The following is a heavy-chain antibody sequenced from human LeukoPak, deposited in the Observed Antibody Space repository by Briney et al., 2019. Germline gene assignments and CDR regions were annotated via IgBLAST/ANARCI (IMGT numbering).Heavy chain of an antibody. V-gene: IGHV1-18*01. Sequence: ASVKVSCKASGYTFTSYGISWVRQALGQGLEWMGWRSAYNGNTNYAQKVQGRVTMTTDTSTTTAYMELRSLRSDDTAVYYCARGGSSGWRTPNDDYWGQGTLVTVSS. CDR3: ARGGSSGWRTPNDDY. CDR1: GYTFTSYG. CDR2: RSAYNGNT. D-gene: IGHD6-19*01. J-gene: IGHJ4*02.